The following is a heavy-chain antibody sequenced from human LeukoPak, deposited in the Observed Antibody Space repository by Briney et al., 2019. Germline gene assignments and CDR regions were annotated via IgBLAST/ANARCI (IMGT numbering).Heavy chain of an antibody. V-gene: IGHV3-30-3*02. CDR3: AKGFNGMGDDY. D-gene: IGHD1-26*01. Sequence: PGKSLRLSCAASGFTFSGYPIHWVRQAPGKGLEWVAVISYDGSNKYYADSVKGRFTISRDNSKNTLYLQMNSLRAEDTAVYYCAKGFNGMGDDYWGQGTLVTVSS. CDR1: GFTFSGYP. CDR2: ISYDGSNK. J-gene: IGHJ4*02.